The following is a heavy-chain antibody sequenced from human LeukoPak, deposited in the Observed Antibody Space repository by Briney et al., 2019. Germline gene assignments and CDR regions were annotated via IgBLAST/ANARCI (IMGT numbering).Heavy chain of an antibody. Sequence: SGPALVKPTQTLTLTCTFSGFSLSPSGMCVSWIRQPPGKALEWLARIDWDDDKYYSTSLKTRLTISKDTSKNQVVLTMTNMDPVDTATYYCARIRYYYDSSGYYSSSYFDYWGQGTLVTVSS. J-gene: IGHJ4*02. CDR1: GFSLSPSGMC. V-gene: IGHV2-70*11. CDR2: IDWDDDK. D-gene: IGHD3-22*01. CDR3: ARIRYYYDSSGYYSSSYFDY.